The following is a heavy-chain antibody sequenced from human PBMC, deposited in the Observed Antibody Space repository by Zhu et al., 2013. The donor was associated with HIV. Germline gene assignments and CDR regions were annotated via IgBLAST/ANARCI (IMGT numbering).Heavy chain of an antibody. CDR1: GYIFTSHY. CDR2: IIPIFGTA. CDR3: ARERGYYYDSSGYLDY. D-gene: IGHD3-22*01. J-gene: IGHJ4*02. Sequence: VQSGAAVVRPGASVKVSCQTYGYIFTSHYIHWVRQAPGQGLQWMGVIIPIFGTANYAQKFQGRVTITADESTSTAYMELSSLRSEDTAVYYCARERGYYYDSSGYLDYWGQGTLVTVSS. V-gene: IGHV1-69*13.